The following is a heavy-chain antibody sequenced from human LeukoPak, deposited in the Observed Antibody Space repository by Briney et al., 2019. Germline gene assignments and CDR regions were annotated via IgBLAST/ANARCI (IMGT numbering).Heavy chain of an antibody. Sequence: GGSLRLSCAASGFIFSSYGIHWVRQAPGKGLEWVAVISYDGSNKFYLDSVKGRFTISRDNSKNTVYLQMNSLRAEDTAVYYCAKKKTGSNYDCWGQGTLVTVSS. D-gene: IGHD3-9*01. J-gene: IGHJ4*02. CDR3: AKKKTGSNYDC. CDR2: ISYDGSNK. CDR1: GFIFSSYG. V-gene: IGHV3-30*18.